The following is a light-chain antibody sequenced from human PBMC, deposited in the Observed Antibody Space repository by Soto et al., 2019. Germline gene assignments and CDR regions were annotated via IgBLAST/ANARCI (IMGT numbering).Light chain of an antibody. V-gene: IGKV1-5*01. J-gene: IGKJ1*01. CDR1: QSIGTW. CDR3: QQYSSFSWT. Sequence: DIQMTQSPSTLSASVGDRVTITCRASQSIGTWVAWYQQKPGEAPKFLIYDVSTLDSGVPSRFSGSGSGTEFPLTISGLQPDDFATYYCQQYSSFSWTFGQGTKVDIK. CDR2: DVS.